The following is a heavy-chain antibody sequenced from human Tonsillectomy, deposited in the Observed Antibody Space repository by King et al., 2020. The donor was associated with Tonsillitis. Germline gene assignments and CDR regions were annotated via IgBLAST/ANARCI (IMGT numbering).Heavy chain of an antibody. CDR1: RYTFTSSW. V-gene: IGHV5-51*03. D-gene: IGHD2-15*01. Sequence: QLVQSGAEVKKPGESLKISCKGSRYTFTSSWIGWVRQMPGKGLEFMGIIYPDDSATRFSPSFQGQVTISADKSIRTVYLQWSSLKASDTAVYYCAIGGEHCSGGSCSAEYYFDYWGQGTLVTVSS. CDR3: AIGGEHCSGGSCSAEYYFDY. J-gene: IGHJ4*02. CDR2: IYPDDSAT.